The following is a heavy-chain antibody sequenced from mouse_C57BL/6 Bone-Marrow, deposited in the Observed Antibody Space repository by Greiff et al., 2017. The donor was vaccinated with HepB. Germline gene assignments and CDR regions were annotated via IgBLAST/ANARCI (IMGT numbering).Heavy chain of an antibody. V-gene: IGHV1-9*01. J-gene: IGHJ1*03. Sequence: QVQLQQSGAELMKPGASVKLSCKATGYTFTGYWIEWVKQRPGHGLEWIGEILPGSGSTNYNEKFKGKATFTADTSSNTAYMQLSSLTTEDSAIYYCASQNYYGSSYWYFDVWGTGTTVTVSS. CDR1: GYTFTGYW. D-gene: IGHD1-1*01. CDR3: ASQNYYGSSYWYFDV. CDR2: ILPGSGST.